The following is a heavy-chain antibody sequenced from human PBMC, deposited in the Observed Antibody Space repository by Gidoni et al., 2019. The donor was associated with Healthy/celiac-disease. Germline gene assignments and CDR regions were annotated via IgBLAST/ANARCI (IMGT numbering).Heavy chain of an antibody. CDR2: ISGSGGST. D-gene: IGHD6-13*01. CDR3: AKWYSSSWYEYWYFDL. CDR1: GFTFSRYA. V-gene: IGHV3-23*01. J-gene: IGHJ2*01. Sequence: EVQLLESGGGLVQPGGSLRLSCAASGFTFSRYAMSWVRQAPGKGLEWVSAISGSGGSTYYADSVKGRFTISRDNSKNTLYLQMNSLRAEDTAVYYCAKWYSSSWYEYWYFDLWGRGTLVTVSS.